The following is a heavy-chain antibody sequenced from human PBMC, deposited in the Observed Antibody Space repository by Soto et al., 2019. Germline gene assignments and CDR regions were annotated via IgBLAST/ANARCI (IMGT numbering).Heavy chain of an antibody. J-gene: IGHJ4*02. Sequence: QVQLVQSGPEVKKPGASVKVSCKASGYTFSSYGISWVRQAPGQGLEWMGWISGYNGNTNYAQKFQGRVTITADKSTSTAYMELSSLRSEDTAVYYCARSRGITIFGVVKTYYFDYWGQGTLVTVSS. V-gene: IGHV1-18*01. CDR3: ARSRGITIFGVVKTYYFDY. CDR1: GYTFSSYG. CDR2: ISGYNGNT. D-gene: IGHD3-3*01.